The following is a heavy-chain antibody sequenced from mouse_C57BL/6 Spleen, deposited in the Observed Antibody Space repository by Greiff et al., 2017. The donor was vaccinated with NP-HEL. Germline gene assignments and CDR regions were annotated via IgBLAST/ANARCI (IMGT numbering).Heavy chain of an antibody. CDR3: ARATAQATAMDY. Sequence: EVQLVESGGGLVKPGGSLKLSCAASGFTFSSYAMSWVRQTPEKRLEWVATISDGGSYTYYPDNVKGRFTISRDNAKNNLYLQMSHLKSEDTAMYYCARATAQATAMDYWGQGTSVTVSS. CDR2: ISDGGSYT. J-gene: IGHJ4*01. D-gene: IGHD3-2*02. CDR1: GFTFSSYA. V-gene: IGHV5-4*01.